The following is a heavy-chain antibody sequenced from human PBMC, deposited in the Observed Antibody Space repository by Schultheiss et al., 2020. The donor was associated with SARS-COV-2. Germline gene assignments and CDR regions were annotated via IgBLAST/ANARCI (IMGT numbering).Heavy chain of an antibody. CDR2: ISGGSVNI. CDR1: GFTLRNYA. V-gene: IGHV3-21*04. Sequence: GSLKISCATSGFTLRNYAMSWVRQAPGKGLEWVASISGGSVNIDYADSVRGRFTISRDNAKTSVYLQMNRLTVEDTAVYYCVRTIGGPEASWGQGTLVTVSS. J-gene: IGHJ1*01. D-gene: IGHD4/OR15-4a*01. CDR3: VRTIGGPEAS.